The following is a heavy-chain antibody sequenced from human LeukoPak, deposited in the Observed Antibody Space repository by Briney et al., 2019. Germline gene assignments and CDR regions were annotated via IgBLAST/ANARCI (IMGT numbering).Heavy chain of an antibody. CDR1: GYTFTSYD. V-gene: IGHV1-8*01. CDR2: MNPTSGNT. J-gene: IGHJ4*02. D-gene: IGHD5-24*01. Sequence: GASVKVSCKASGYTFTSYDINWVRQATGQGLEWMGWMNPTSGNTGYAQKFQGRVTMTRNTSISTAYMELSSLRSEDTAVYYCAREGGSMFRRDGYNYVDYWGQGTLVTVSS. CDR3: AREGGSMFRRDGYNYVDY.